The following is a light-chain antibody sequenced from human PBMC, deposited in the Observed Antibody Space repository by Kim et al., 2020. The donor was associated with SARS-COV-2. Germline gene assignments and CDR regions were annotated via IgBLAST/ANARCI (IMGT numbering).Light chain of an antibody. CDR2: VNSDGSH. Sequence: QLVLTQSPSASASLGASVKFTCTLTSGHSSYAIAWHQQQPEKGPRYLMKVNSDGSHNKGDGIPDRFSGSSSGAERYLTISSLQSEDEADYYCQTWGAGTWVFGGGTQLTVL. CDR3: QTWGAGTWV. J-gene: IGLJ2*01. CDR1: SGHSSYA. V-gene: IGLV4-69*01.